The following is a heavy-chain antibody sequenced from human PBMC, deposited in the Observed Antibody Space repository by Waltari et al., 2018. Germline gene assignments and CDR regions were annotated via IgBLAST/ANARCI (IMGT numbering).Heavy chain of an antibody. CDR1: GGSITTNRHY. CDR3: ATYIGASVGTAAFDV. J-gene: IGHJ3*01. CDR2: FCYNGAT. Sequence: QLQLQESGPGLVKPSETLARTCSVSGGSITTNRHYWGWIRQPPGQGLEWIGTFCYNGATYSSPSLRGRLTLSRDTTMNQLSLKLGSVTAADTAVYYCATYIGASVGTAAFDVWGQGTMVTVSS. V-gene: IGHV4-39*01. D-gene: IGHD5-12*01.